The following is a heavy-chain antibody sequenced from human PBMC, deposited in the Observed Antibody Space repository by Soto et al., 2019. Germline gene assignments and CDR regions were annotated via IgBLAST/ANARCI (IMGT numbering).Heavy chain of an antibody. V-gene: IGHV1-18*01. CDR3: ARSRYYFDY. J-gene: IGHJ4*02. CDR1: GYTLKNYG. CDR2: INVDDGDT. Sequence: QVHLVQSGGEVKKPGASVKVSCKASGYTLKNYGIGWVRQAPGLGPEWVGWINVDDGDTTYAEKLQGRVTLTTDTSTSTAYMELRNLRSDDTAFYYGARSRYYFDYWGQGTLVTVSS.